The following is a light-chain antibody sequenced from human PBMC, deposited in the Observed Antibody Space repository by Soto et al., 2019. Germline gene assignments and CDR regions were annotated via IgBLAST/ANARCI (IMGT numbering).Light chain of an antibody. J-gene: IGLJ3*02. Sequence: QSVLTQPPSVSGAPGQRVTISCTGNSSNLGAGYDVHWYQQLPGTAPKLLIYRNNQRPSGVPDRFSGSKSGTSASLAISGLRSEDEADYYCAAWDDSLSGWVFGGGTQLTVL. V-gene: IGLV1-47*01. CDR1: SSNLGAGYD. CDR2: RNN. CDR3: AAWDDSLSGWV.